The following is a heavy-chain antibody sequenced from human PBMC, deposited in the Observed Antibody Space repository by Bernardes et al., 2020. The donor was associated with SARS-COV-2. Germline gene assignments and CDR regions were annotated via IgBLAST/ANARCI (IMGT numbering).Heavy chain of an antibody. J-gene: IGHJ4*02. D-gene: IGHD6-13*01. Sequence: GGSLRLSCIGSGFNFNTYGLTWIRQAPGKGLEWVSAISGSGGSTFYAESVRGRFTISRDNSKNTLYLQMNSLRGEDTAIYYCANEGWAAAGSSHFDYWGQGTRVTVSS. V-gene: IGHV3-23*01. CDR3: ANEGWAAAGSSHFDY. CDR1: GFNFNTYG. CDR2: ISGSGGST.